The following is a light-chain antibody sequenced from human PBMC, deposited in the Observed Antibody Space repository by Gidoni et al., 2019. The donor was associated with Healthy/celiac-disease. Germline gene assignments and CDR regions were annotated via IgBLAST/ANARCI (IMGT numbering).Light chain of an antibody. J-gene: IGKJ4*01. CDR3: QQHYSTPLT. CDR1: QTVLYSSNNKNY. V-gene: IGKV4-1*01. Sequence: DIVMTQSPDSLPVSLGERATINCKSSQTVLYSSNNKNYLTWYQQKPGQPPKLLIYWASTRESGVPDRFSGSGSGTDFTLTISSLQAEDVAVYYCQQHYSTPLTFGGGTKVKIK. CDR2: WAS.